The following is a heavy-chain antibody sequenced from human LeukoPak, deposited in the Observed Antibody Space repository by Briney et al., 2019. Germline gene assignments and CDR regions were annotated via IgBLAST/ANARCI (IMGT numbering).Heavy chain of an antibody. CDR3: ATVRDGDHYLGY. V-gene: IGHV3-74*01. Sequence: GGSLRLSCAASGFTFSSHWMHWVRQAPGEGLVWVSHINTDGSITIYADSVKGRFTISRDNAKNTLYLQMNSLRAEDTAMYYCATVRDGDHYLGYWGQGTLVTVSS. CDR1: GFTFSSHW. D-gene: IGHD4-17*01. J-gene: IGHJ4*02. CDR2: INTDGSIT.